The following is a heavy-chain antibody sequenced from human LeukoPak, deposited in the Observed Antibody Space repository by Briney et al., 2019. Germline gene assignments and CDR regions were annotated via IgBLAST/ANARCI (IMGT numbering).Heavy chain of an antibody. Sequence: ASVKVSCKASAYLFTGFYIHWVRQAPGEGLEWMGWINPSSGGTNFAQKFQGRVTMTSDTSISTAYMELSRLTSDDTAVYYCGRVGEEFPFDYWGQGTLVTVSA. D-gene: IGHD2/OR15-2a*01. CDR1: AYLFTGFY. J-gene: IGHJ4*02. V-gene: IGHV1-2*02. CDR3: GRVGEEFPFDY. CDR2: INPSSGGT.